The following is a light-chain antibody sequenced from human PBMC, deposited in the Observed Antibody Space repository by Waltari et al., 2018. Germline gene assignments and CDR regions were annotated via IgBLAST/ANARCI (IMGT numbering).Light chain of an antibody. J-gene: IGLJ1*01. CDR3: SSYAGSTKLYV. CDR1: SSDAGNYNY. Sequence: QSALTQPPSASGSPGQSVTISCTGTSSDAGNYNYVSWYQQYPGKAPKLMIYEVSKRPSGVPDRFSGSNSGNTASLTVSGLQADDEADYYCSSYAGSTKLYVFGTGTKVTVL. CDR2: EVS. V-gene: IGLV2-8*01.